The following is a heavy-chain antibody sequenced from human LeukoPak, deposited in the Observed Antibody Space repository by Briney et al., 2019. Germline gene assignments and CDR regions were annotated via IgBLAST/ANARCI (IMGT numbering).Heavy chain of an antibody. J-gene: IGHJ1*01. Sequence: SVKVSCKASGGTFSSYAISWVRQAPGQGLEWMGRIIPILGIANYAQKFQGRVTITADKSTSTAYMELSSLRSEDTAVYYCASIAVAGTLYFQHWGQGTLVTVSP. V-gene: IGHV1-69*04. CDR1: GGTFSSYA. CDR3: ASIAVAGTLYFQH. CDR2: IIPILGIA. D-gene: IGHD6-19*01.